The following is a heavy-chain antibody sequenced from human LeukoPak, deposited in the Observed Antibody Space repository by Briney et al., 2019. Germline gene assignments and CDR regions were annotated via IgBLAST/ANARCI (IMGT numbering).Heavy chain of an antibody. D-gene: IGHD6-6*01. CDR3: ARVVIAARPHWFDP. V-gene: IGHV3-30*02. CDR1: GFTFTSYV. Sequence: GGSLRLSCAASGFTFTSYVMHWVRQAPGKGLEWVAFIRYDGSNKYYADSVKGRFTISRDNSKNTLYLQMNSLRAEDTALYYCARVVIAARPHWFDPWGQGTLVTVSS. J-gene: IGHJ5*02. CDR2: IRYDGSNK.